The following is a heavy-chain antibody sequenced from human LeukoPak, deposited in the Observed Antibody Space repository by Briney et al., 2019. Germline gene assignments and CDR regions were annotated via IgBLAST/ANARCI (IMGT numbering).Heavy chain of an antibody. D-gene: IGHD2-21*01. CDR2: IYYSGST. Sequence: SETLSLTCTVSGGSISSYYWSWIRQPPGKGLEWIGYIYYSGSTNYNPSLKSRVTISVDTSKNQFSLKLSSVTAADTAVYYCARAKDRPYSYYYMDVWGKGTTVTVSS. CDR3: ARAKDRPYSYYYMDV. CDR1: GGSISSYY. V-gene: IGHV4-59*12. J-gene: IGHJ6*03.